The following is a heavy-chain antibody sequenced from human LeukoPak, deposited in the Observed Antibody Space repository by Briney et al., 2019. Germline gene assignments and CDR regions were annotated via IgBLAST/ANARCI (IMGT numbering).Heavy chain of an antibody. CDR1: GGSISSSSYY. J-gene: IGHJ4*02. Sequence: SETLSLTCTVSGGSISSSSYYWGWIRQPPGKGLEWIGSIYYSGSTYYNPSLKSRVTISVDTSKNQFSLKLSSVTAADTAVYYRARGGAEVATTIGGFDYWGQGTLVTVSS. D-gene: IGHD5-24*01. CDR2: IYYSGST. V-gene: IGHV4-39*07. CDR3: ARGGAEVATTIGGFDY.